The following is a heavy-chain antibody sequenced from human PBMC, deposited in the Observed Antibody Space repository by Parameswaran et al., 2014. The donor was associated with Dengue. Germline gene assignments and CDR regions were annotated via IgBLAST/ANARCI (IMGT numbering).Heavy chain of an antibody. Sequence: WVRQAPGQRLEWMGWINAGNGNTKYSQKFQGRVTITRDTSASTAYMELSSLRSEDTAVYYCARTYCSSTSCYAVPRNSSYYYGMDVWGQGTTVTVSS. J-gene: IGHJ6*02. V-gene: IGHV1-3*01. D-gene: IGHD2-2*01. CDR3: ARTYCSSTSCYAVPRNSSYYYGMDV. CDR2: INAGNGNT.